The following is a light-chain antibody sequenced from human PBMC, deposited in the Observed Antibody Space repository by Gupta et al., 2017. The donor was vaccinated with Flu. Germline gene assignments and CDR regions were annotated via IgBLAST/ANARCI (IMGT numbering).Light chain of an antibody. CDR2: LEGSGGY. CDR3: ETRGV. Sequence: QPVLTQSSSASASLGSSVKLTCTLSSGHSSYIIAWHQQQPGKAPLYLMKLEGSGGYNKGSGVPDRFSGSSSGADRYLTISNLQSEDEADYYCETRGVFGGGTKLTVL. J-gene: IGLJ3*02. V-gene: IGLV4-60*03. CDR1: SGHSSYI.